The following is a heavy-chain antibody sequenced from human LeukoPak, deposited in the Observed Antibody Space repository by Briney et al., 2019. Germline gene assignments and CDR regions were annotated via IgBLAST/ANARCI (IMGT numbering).Heavy chain of an antibody. J-gene: IGHJ4*02. D-gene: IGHD6-13*01. CDR3: ARVGVSSSSTWYLFDY. CDR1: GFTFSSFT. CDR2: IWYDGSNK. V-gene: IGHV3-33*08. Sequence: GGSLRLSCAASGFTFSSFTMKWVRQAPGKGLEWVAIIWYDGSNKYYADSVKGRFTISRDNSKNTLYLQMNSLRAEDTAVYYCARVGVSSSSTWYLFDYWGQGTLVTVSS.